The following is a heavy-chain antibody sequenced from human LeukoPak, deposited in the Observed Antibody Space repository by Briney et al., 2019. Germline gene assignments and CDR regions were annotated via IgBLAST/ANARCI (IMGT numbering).Heavy chain of an antibody. J-gene: IGHJ5*02. CDR3: ARDRSYYFWSVYYRGDYNWFDP. Sequence: ASVKVSCKASGYTFTSYGITWVRQAPGQGLEWMGWISGYNGNTNYAQKLQGRVTMTTDTSTSTAYMELRSLRSDDMAVYDCARDRSYYFWSVYYRGDYNWFDPWGQGILVTVSS. V-gene: IGHV1-18*03. CDR2: ISGYNGNT. D-gene: IGHD3-3*01. CDR1: GYTFTSYG.